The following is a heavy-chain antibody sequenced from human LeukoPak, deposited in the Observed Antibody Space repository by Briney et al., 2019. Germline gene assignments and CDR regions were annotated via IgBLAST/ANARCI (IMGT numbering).Heavy chain of an antibody. V-gene: IGHV4-39*01. Sequence: KPSETLSLNCTVSGGYISSRRYYWGWLRQPPGKRLQWIARIFYSWNSYHNPSPNSRLTRSVDTSKSQFSLKLSSVTAADTAVYFCARHPLKAYVSAWFDPWGQGTLVTVSS. CDR2: IFYSWNS. J-gene: IGHJ5*02. CDR3: ARHPLKAYVSAWFDP. D-gene: IGHD3-10*02. CDR1: GGYISSRRYY.